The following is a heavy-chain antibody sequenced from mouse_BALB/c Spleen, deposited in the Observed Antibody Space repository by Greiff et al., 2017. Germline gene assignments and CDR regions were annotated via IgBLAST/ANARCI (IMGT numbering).Heavy chain of an antibody. Sequence: EVQVVESGGGLVKPGGSLKLSCAASGFTFSSYAMSWVRQTPEKRLEWVASISSGGSTDYPDSVKGRFTISRDNARNILYLQMSSLRSEDTAMYYCARNYDYGGDYAMDYWGQGTSVTVSS. J-gene: IGHJ4*01. CDR3: ARNYDYGGDYAMDY. CDR1: GFTFSSYA. D-gene: IGHD2-4*01. V-gene: IGHV5-6-5*01. CDR2: ISSGGST.